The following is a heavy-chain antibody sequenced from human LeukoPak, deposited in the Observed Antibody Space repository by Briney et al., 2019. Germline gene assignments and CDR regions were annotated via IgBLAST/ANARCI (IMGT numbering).Heavy chain of an antibody. J-gene: IGHJ4*02. V-gene: IGHV1-24*01. CDR1: GYTLTELS. D-gene: IGHD2-2*01. Sequence: ASAKVSCKVSGYTLTELSVHWVRQAPGKGLEWMGGFDPEDGETIYAQKFQGRVTMTEDTSTDTAYMELSSLRSEDTAVYYCATGHCSSTSCYGLPYFDYWGQGTLVTVSS. CDR3: ATGHCSSTSCYGLPYFDY. CDR2: FDPEDGET.